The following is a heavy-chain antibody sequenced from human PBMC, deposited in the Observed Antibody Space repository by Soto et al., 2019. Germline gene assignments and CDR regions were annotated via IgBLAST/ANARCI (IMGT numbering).Heavy chain of an antibody. V-gene: IGHV3-33*01. CDR3: ARDSPRRAVGYYYYGMDV. D-gene: IGHD1-26*01. J-gene: IGHJ6*02. CDR1: GFTFSSYG. Sequence: GGSLRLSCAASGFTFSSYGMHWVRQAPGKGLEWVAVIWYDGSNKYYADSVKGRFTISRDNSKNTLYLQMNSLRAEDTAVYYCARDSPRRAVGYYYYGMDVWGQGTTVTVSS. CDR2: IWYDGSNK.